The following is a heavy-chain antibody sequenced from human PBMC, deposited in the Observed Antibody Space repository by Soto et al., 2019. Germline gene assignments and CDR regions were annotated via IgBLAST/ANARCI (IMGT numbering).Heavy chain of an antibody. Sequence: GGSLRLSCAASGFTFSSYAMSWVRQAPGKGLGWVSSISSSSSYIYYADSVKGRFTISRDNAKNSLYLQMNSLRAEDTAVYYCASSYYYDSSGYLAFDIWGQGTMVTVSS. CDR2: ISSSSSYI. CDR3: ASSYYYDSSGYLAFDI. CDR1: GFTFSSYA. J-gene: IGHJ3*02. D-gene: IGHD3-22*01. V-gene: IGHV3-21*01.